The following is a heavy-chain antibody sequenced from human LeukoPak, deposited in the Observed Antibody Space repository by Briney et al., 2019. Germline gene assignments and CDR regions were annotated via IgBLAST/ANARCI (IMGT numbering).Heavy chain of an antibody. CDR1: GGSISSGAYY. J-gene: IGHJ6*02. CDR2: IYYSGST. Sequence: PSQTLSLTCTVSGGSISSGAYYWSWIRQHPGKGLEWIGYIYYSGSTYYNPSLQSRVTISVDTSKNQFSLKLTSVTAADTAVYYCARDSRGTGYYYYYGMDAWGQGTTVTVSS. CDR3: ARDSRGTGYYYYYGMDA. V-gene: IGHV4-31*03. D-gene: IGHD3/OR15-3a*01.